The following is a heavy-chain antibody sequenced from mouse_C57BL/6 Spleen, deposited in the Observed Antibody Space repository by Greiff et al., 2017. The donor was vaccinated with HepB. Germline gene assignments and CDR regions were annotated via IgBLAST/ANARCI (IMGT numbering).Heavy chain of an antibody. CDR2: IYPGDGDT. J-gene: IGHJ4*01. D-gene: IGHD2-1*01. V-gene: IGHV1-82*01. CDR3: ARKGIYYGTYYAMDY. CDR1: GYAFSSSW. Sequence: VQLQQSGPELVKPGASVKISCKASGYAFSSSWMNWVKQRPGKGLEWIGRIYPGDGDTNYNGKFKGKATLTADKSSSTAYMQLSSLSSEDSAVYFCARKGIYYGTYYAMDYWGQGTSVTVSS.